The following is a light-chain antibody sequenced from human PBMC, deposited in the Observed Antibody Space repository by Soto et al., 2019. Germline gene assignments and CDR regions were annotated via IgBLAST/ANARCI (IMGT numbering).Light chain of an antibody. V-gene: IGLV2-8*01. CDR2: EVS. CDR1: SSDVGAYNY. J-gene: IGLJ2*01. Sequence: QSALTQPPSASGSPGQSVTISCTGTSSDVGAYNYVSWYQQCPGKAPKLMIYEVSKRPSGVPDRFSGSKSGNTASLTVSGLQAEDEANYYCSSFAGSDNLEVFGGGTKLTVL. CDR3: SSFAGSDNLEV.